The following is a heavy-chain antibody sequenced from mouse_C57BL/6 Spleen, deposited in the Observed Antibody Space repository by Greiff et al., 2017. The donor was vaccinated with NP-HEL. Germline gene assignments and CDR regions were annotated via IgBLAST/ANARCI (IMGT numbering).Heavy chain of an antibody. CDR1: GFSLTSYG. J-gene: IGHJ1*03. CDR3: ARNWAYYGSSYWYFDV. V-gene: IGHV2-2*01. D-gene: IGHD1-1*01. CDR2: IWSGGST. Sequence: QVQLQQSGPGLVQPSQSLSITCTVSGFSLTSYGVHWVRQSPGKGLEWLGVIWSGGSTDYNAAFISRLSISKDNSKSQVFFKMNSLQADDTAIYYCARNWAYYGSSYWYFDVWGTGTTVTVSS.